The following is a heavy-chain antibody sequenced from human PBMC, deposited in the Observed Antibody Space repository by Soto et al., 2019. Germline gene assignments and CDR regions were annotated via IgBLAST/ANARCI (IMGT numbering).Heavy chain of an antibody. Sequence: EVQLLESGGGLTQPGGSLRLSCAASGFIFSDYAMYWVRQAPGKGLEWVSVISGSDGTTYYADSVRGRFTMSRDNSRNTIYLQMMSLRAEDTAVYYCAKVIGGSESYWRGSHYYYALDVWGQGTTVTVSS. CDR1: GFIFSDYA. J-gene: IGHJ6*02. CDR3: AKVIGGSESYWRGSHYYYALDV. V-gene: IGHV3-23*01. CDR2: ISGSDGTT. D-gene: IGHD3-10*01.